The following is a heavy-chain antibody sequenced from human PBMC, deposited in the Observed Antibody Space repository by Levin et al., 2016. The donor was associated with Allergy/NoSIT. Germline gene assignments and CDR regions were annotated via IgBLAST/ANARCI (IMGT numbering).Heavy chain of an antibody. CDR3: AVLGYSSGWPFDY. Sequence: SETLSLTCAVYGGSFSGYYWSWIRQPPGKGLEWIGEINHSGSTNYNPSLKSRVTISVDTSKNQFSLKLSSVTAADTAVYYCAVLGYSSGWPFDYWGQGTLVTVSS. J-gene: IGHJ4*02. V-gene: IGHV4-34*01. CDR2: INHSGST. D-gene: IGHD6-19*01. CDR1: GGSFSGYY.